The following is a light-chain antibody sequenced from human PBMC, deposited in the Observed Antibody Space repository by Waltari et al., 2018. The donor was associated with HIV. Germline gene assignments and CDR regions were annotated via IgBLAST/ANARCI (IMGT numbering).Light chain of an antibody. Sequence: QSVLTQPPSASGTPGQRVTIRCSGSRFNLGSNFVYWYQQLPGAAPKLLIYRNNQRPSGVPDRFSGSKSGTSASLAISGLRSEDEADYYCAAWDDSLSGFYVVGTGTKVTVL. CDR2: RNN. CDR1: RFNLGSNF. V-gene: IGLV1-47*01. CDR3: AAWDDSLSGFYV. J-gene: IGLJ1*01.